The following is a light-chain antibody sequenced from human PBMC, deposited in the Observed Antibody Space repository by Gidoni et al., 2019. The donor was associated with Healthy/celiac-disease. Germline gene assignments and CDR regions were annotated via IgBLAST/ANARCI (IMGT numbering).Light chain of an antibody. V-gene: IGKV3-11*01. J-gene: IGKJ4*01. Sequence: EIVLTQSPATLSLSPGERATLSCRASQSVSSYLAWYQPKPGQAPRLLIYDASNRATGIPARFSGSGSGTDFTLTIRSLEPEDFAVYYCQQRSNWLTFGGXTKVEIK. CDR3: QQRSNWLT. CDR1: QSVSSY. CDR2: DAS.